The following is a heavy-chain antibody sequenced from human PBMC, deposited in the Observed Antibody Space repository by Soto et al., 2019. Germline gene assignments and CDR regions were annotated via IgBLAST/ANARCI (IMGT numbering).Heavy chain of an antibody. Sequence: LRLSCEASGFAFRSYDMHWVRQAPGKGLEGVGVISYDGGNIYYADSVKSRFTISRDNSNNTLYVQVNSLRPEDTAVYYCAKGILSATIGPYAMDVWGQVTTVTVSS. CDR3: AKGILSATIGPYAMDV. CDR1: GFAFRSYD. CDR2: ISYDGGNI. J-gene: IGHJ6*02. D-gene: IGHD3-16*01. V-gene: IGHV3-30*18.